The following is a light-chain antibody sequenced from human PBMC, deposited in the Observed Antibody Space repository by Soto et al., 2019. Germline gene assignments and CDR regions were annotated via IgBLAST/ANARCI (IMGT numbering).Light chain of an antibody. CDR1: SSDVGSYDL. CDR2: EVS. J-gene: IGLJ3*02. CDR3: SSYTSSSTWV. Sequence: QSVLTQPASVSGSPGQSITISCTGTSSDVGSYDLVSWYQHHPGKAPKVMIYEVSKRPSGLSNRFSASKSGNTASLTISGLQAEDEADYYCSSYTSSSTWVFGGGTKLTVL. V-gene: IGLV2-14*02.